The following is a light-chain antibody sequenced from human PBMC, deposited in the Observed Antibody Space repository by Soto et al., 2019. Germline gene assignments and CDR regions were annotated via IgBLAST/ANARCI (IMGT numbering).Light chain of an antibody. CDR1: QSVSSSS. J-gene: IGKJ4*01. Sequence: EIVLTQSPGTLSLSPGERVTLSCRASQSVSSSSLAWYQQRPGQAPRLLISGASSRATGIPARFSGSGSGTDFTLTISRLEPEDFAVYYCQQYGNSPLTFGVGTKVEIK. CDR2: GAS. V-gene: IGKV3-20*01. CDR3: QQYGNSPLT.